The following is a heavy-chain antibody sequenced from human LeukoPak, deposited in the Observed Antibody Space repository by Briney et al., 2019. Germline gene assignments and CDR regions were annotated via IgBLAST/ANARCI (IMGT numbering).Heavy chain of an antibody. Sequence: SETLSLTCSVSGGSISSGSYYWSWIRQPAGKGLEWIGRIYTFGTTNYNPSLESRVTISVDTSKNQFSLKLSSVTAADTAVYYCARDQGHHVGPFDPWGQGTLVTVSS. V-gene: IGHV4-61*02. CDR2: IYTFGTT. CDR1: GGSISSGSYY. CDR3: ARDQGHHVGPFDP. D-gene: IGHD1-26*01. J-gene: IGHJ5*02.